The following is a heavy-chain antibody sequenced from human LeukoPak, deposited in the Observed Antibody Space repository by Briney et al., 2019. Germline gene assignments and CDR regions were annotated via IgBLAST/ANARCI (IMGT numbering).Heavy chain of an antibody. CDR2: IYSGGTT. J-gene: IGHJ4*02. V-gene: IGHV3-66*01. CDR1: GFTVSSDY. CDR3: TRGGSVPATGSFDY. Sequence: GGSLRLSCSASGFTVSSDYMSWVRQAPGQGLAWLSVIYSGGTTYYADSVKGRFTISRDNSMNTVYLQMNSLRVEDTAVYYCTRGGSVPATGSFDYWGQGTLVTVSS. D-gene: IGHD6-19*01.